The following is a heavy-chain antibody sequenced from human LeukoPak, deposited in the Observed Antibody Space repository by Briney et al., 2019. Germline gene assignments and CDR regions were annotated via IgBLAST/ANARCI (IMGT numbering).Heavy chain of an antibody. V-gene: IGHV4-34*01. J-gene: IGHJ4*02. Sequence: PSETLSLTCSVSGGSFSGSYWSWIRQPPGKGLEWIGEINHSGTTNYNPSLASRDTVSVDTSKNQFSLNLTSVTAADTAVYFCARGIVYGSGSYYKAYYFDSWGQGTLVTVSS. CDR3: ARGIVYGSGSYYKAYYFDS. CDR1: GGSFSGSY. D-gene: IGHD3-10*01. CDR2: INHSGTT.